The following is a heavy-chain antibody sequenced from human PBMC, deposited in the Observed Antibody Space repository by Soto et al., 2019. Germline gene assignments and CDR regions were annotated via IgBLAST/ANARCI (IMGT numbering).Heavy chain of an antibody. CDR2: INHSGST. J-gene: IGHJ4*02. D-gene: IGHD3-3*01. Sequence: NPSETLSLTCAVYGGSFSGYYWSWIRQPPGKGLEWIGEINHSGSTNYNPSLKSRVTISVDTSKNQFSLKLSSVTAADTAVYYCARVPLYYDFWSGSSGGYFDYWGQGTLVTVSS. V-gene: IGHV4-34*01. CDR1: GGSFSGYY. CDR3: ARVPLYYDFWSGSSGGYFDY.